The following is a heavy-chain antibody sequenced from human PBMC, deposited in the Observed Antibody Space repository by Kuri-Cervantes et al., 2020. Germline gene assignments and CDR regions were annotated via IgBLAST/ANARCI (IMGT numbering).Heavy chain of an antibody. CDR1: GFDFSGRG. D-gene: IGHD1-14*01. CDR2: IQYNGNTK. V-gene: IGHV3-30*02. CDR3: AKDTGDYFDY. J-gene: IGHJ4*02. Sequence: GESLKISCTASGFDFSGRGMHWVRQAPGKGLDWVAFIQYNGNTKFYTDSVKGRFTIFRDNSKNTLYLQMNSLRAEDTAVYYCAKDTGDYFDYWGQGTLVTVSS.